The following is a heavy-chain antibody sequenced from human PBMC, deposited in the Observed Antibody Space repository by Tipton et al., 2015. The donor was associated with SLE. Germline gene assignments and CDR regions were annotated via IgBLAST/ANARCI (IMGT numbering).Heavy chain of an antibody. CDR2: INHSGST. D-gene: IGHD6-6*01. V-gene: IGHV4-39*07. CDR1: GGSVSSGNYH. CDR3: ARGIVAAFYY. Sequence: TLSLTCTVSGGSVSSGNYHWGWIRQPPGKGLEWIGEINHSGSTNYNPSLKSRVTISVDTSKNQFSLKLTSVTAADTAVYYCARGIVAAFYYWGQGTLVTVPS. J-gene: IGHJ4*02.